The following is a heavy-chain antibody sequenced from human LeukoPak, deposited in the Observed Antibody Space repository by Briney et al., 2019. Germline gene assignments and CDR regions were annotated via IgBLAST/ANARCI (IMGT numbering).Heavy chain of an antibody. CDR2: INSDVRST. CDR1: GFTFSTYW. V-gene: IGHV3-74*01. J-gene: IGHJ3*02. CDR3: ARIEWERLGRAFDI. D-gene: IGHD1-26*01. Sequence: GSLRLSCAASGFTFSTYWMHWVRQAPGKGLVWVSHINSDVRSTSYADSVKGRFTISRDNSKNTLFLQMNSLRAEDMAVYYCARIEWERLGRAFDIWGQGTMVTVSS.